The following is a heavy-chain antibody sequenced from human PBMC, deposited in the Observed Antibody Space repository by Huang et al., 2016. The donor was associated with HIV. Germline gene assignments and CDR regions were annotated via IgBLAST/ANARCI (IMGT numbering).Heavy chain of an antibody. CDR1: GYTVSELS. CDR2: CVPEEGEP. J-gene: IGHJ3*02. V-gene: IGHV1-24*01. D-gene: IGHD2-15*01. CDR3: ATSTPDVGAGVLRSAFDI. Sequence: QVQLVESGAELKKPGASVRVSCKVSGYTVSELSLHWVRQAPEKGLEWVGGCVPEEGEPSSAQRWQGRVTMTEEPSTNPAYMELSSLRPEDTAVYYCATSTPDVGAGVLRSAFDIWGQGTMVTVSS.